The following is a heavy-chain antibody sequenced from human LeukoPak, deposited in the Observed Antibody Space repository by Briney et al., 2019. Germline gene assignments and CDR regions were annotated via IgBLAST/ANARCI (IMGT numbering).Heavy chain of an antibody. CDR3: TTDSPSDSSGWYENY. V-gene: IGHV3-15*01. CDR1: GFTFSSTW. J-gene: IGHJ4*02. D-gene: IGHD6-19*01. Sequence: GGSLRLSCAASGFTFSSTWMSWVRQAPGKGLEWVGRIKSKTDGGTTDYAAPVKGRFTISRDDSKNALYLQMNSLKTEDTAVYYCTTDSPSDSSGWYENYWGQGTLVTVSS. CDR2: IKSKTDGGTT.